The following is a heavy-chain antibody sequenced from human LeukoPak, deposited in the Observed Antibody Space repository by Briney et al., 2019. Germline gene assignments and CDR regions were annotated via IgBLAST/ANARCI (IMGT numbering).Heavy chain of an antibody. J-gene: IGHJ6*02. V-gene: IGHV3-30*18. CDR1: GFTFSSYG. CDR3: AKDAARSSGWYTQYYYYGMDV. CDR2: ISYDGSNK. Sequence: PGGSLRLSCAASGFTFSSYGMHWVRQAPGKGLEWVAVISYDGSNKYYADSVKGRFTISRDNSKNTLYLQMNSLRAEDTAVYYCAKDAARSSGWYTQYYYYGMDVWGQGTTVTVSS. D-gene: IGHD6-19*01.